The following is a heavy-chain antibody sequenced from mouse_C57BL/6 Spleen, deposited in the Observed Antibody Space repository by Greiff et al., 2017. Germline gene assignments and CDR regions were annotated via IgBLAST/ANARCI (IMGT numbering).Heavy chain of an antibody. CDR2: IHPNSGST. CDR3: ARSTMIKGYFDY. Sequence: QVQLQQPGAELVKPGASVKLSCKASGYTFTSYWMHWVKQRPGQGLEWIGMIHPNSGSTNYNEKFKSKATLTVDKSSSTAYMQLSSLTSEDSAVYYCARSTMIKGYFDYWGQGTTRTVSS. CDR1: GYTFTSYW. V-gene: IGHV1-64*01. D-gene: IGHD2-4*01. J-gene: IGHJ2*01.